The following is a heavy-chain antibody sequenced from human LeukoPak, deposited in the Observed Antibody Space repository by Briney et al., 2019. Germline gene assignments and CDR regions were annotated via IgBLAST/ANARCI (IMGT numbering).Heavy chain of an antibody. V-gene: IGHV3-21*01. D-gene: IGHD4-11*01. Sequence: GGSLRLSCAASGFTFSNSAMNWVRQAPGKGLEWASSITSGSSYAYYADSVKGRFTISRDNAKNSLHLQTNSLRAEDTALYYCARGKYTVLTANDAFDIWGQGTMVTVSS. CDR1: GFTFSNSA. CDR3: ARGKYTVLTANDAFDI. J-gene: IGHJ3*02. CDR2: ITSGSSYA.